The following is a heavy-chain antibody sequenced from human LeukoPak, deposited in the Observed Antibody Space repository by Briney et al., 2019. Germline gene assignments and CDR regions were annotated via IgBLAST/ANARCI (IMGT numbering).Heavy chain of an antibody. CDR3: ARITTVTDLDY. D-gene: IGHD4-17*01. CDR1: GGSISSSSYY. CDR2: IYYSGST. J-gene: IGHJ4*02. Sequence: SETLSLTCTVSGGSISSSSYYWGWIRQPPGKGLEWIGSIYYSGSTYYNPSLKSRVTISVDTSKNQFSLKLSSVTAADTAVYYRARITTVTDLDYWGQGTLVTVSS. V-gene: IGHV4-39*01.